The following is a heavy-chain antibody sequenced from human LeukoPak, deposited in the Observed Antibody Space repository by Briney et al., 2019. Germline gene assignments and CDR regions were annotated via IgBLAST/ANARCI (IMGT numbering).Heavy chain of an antibody. CDR1: GASISSSRSY. V-gene: IGHV4-39*07. Sequence: PSETLSLTCTVSGASISSSRSYGAWIRQPPGKGLEWIASVSFGGDTYYNPSLESRVSISVDTSKNIFSLRLTSVTAADAAVYYCARVRGRDGYSDYWGQGILVIVSA. J-gene: IGHJ4*02. CDR2: VSFGGDT. D-gene: IGHD5-24*01. CDR3: ARVRGRDGYSDY.